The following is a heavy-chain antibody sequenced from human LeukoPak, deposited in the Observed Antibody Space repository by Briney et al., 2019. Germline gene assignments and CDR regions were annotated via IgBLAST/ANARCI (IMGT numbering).Heavy chain of an antibody. D-gene: IGHD2-8*01. Sequence: GGSLRLSCAASTFTFTDDWMSWVRQAPGEGLEWVSNITQDGSEQYYVDSVKGRFTISRDNAKNSVYLQMNSLSVEDTAVYYCARGGVWYNSDVFDFWGQGTLVTVSS. CDR1: TFTFTDDW. CDR2: ITQDGSEQ. J-gene: IGHJ4*02. V-gene: IGHV3-7*01. CDR3: ARGGVWYNSDVFDF.